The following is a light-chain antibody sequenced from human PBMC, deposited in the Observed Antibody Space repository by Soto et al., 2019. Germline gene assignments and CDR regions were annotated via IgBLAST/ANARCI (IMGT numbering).Light chain of an antibody. V-gene: IGKV3-11*01. CDR1: QSVASY. CDR3: QQRSDWPIT. Sequence: EIVLTQSPATLSLSPGERATLSCRASQSVASYLAWYQQKPGQAPSLLIYGASNRATGIPARFSGSGSGTDFTLTISSLEPEDFAVYYCQQRSDWPITFGQGTRLETK. CDR2: GAS. J-gene: IGKJ5*01.